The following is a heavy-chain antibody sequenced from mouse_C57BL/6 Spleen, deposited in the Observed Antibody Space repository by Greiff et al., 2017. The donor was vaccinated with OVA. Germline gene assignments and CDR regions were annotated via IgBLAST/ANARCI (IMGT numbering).Heavy chain of an antibody. CDR2: ISYSGST. CDR1: GYSITRDY. V-gene: IGHV3-8*01. D-gene: IGHD2-5*01. Sequence: DVQLQESGPGLAKPSQTLSLTCSVTGYSITRDYWNWIRKFPGNKLEYMGYISYSGSTYYNPSLQSRISIPRDTAKNQYYLQLNSVTTEDTATDYCARRDSNYGYFDVWGTGTTVTVSS. J-gene: IGHJ1*03. CDR3: ARRDSNYGYFDV.